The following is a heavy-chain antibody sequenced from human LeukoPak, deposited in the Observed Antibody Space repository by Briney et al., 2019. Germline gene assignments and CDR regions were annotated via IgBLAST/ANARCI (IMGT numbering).Heavy chain of an antibody. J-gene: IGHJ6*03. CDR3: AKGAARRRFYYYMDV. CDR2: ISWNSDTI. CDR1: GFTFDDYA. V-gene: IGHV3-9*03. Sequence: SLRLSCAASGFTFDDYAMHWVRQAPGKGLEWVSGISWNSDTIAYADSVKGRFTVSRDNAKNSLYLQMNSLRTDDMALYYCAKGAARRRFYYYMDVWGKGTTVTVSS. D-gene: IGHD6-6*01.